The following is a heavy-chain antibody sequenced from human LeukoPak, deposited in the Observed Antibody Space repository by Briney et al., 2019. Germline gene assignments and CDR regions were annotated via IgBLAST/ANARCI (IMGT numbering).Heavy chain of an antibody. D-gene: IGHD6-19*01. Sequence: GASVKVSCKASEDTFTSFYMHWVRQAPGQGLEWMGVINPSGSSTTYAQKFQGRVTVTRDTSTSTVYMELRSLRSDDTAVYYCARENDSSGWYDYWGQGTLVTVSS. CDR3: ARENDSSGWYDY. J-gene: IGHJ4*02. CDR2: INPSGSST. V-gene: IGHV1-46*01. CDR1: EDTFTSFY.